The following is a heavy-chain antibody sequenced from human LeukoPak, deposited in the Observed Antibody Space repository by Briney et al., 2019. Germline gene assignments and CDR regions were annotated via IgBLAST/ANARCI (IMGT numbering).Heavy chain of an antibody. CDR1: GFTVSSNY. J-gene: IGHJ6*03. CDR2: IYSGGGT. Sequence: GGSLRLSCAASGFTVSSNYMSWVRQAPGKGLEWVSVIYSGGGTYYADSVKGRFTISRDNSKNTLYLQMNSLRAEDTAVYYCARYGSSAYYYYYYMDVWGKGTTVTVSS. D-gene: IGHD6-6*01. CDR3: ARYGSSAYYYYYYMDV. V-gene: IGHV3-53*01.